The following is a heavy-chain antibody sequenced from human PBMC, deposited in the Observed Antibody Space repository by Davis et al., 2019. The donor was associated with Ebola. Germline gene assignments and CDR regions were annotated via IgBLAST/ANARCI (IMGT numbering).Heavy chain of an antibody. Sequence: GESLKISCAGSGFIFSSYVMSWVRQAPGKGLEWVSTFGTGADTHYADSVKGRFAISRDNSKNTLYLQMNSLRVEDTAIYYCVKDTSDIWFDIWGQGTMVTVSS. D-gene: IGHD3-9*01. CDR1: GFIFSSYV. V-gene: IGHV3-23*01. CDR2: FGTGADT. J-gene: IGHJ3*02. CDR3: VKDTSDIWFDI.